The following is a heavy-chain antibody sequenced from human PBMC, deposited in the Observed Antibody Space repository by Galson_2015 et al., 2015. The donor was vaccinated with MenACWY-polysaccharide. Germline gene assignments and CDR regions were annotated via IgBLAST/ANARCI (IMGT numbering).Heavy chain of an antibody. J-gene: IGHJ4*02. Sequence: WFRQPPGKGLEWIGYIFYTGSTTYNPSLKRRVTISIDASESHFSLNLTSVTAADTAVYYCARGRALTDYWGQGTLVTVSS. CDR2: IFYTGST. V-gene: IGHV4-61*03. CDR3: ARGRALTDY.